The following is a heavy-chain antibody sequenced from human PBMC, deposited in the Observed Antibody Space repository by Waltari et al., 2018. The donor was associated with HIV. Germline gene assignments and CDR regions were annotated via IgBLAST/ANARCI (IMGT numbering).Heavy chain of an antibody. CDR2: MNPNSGGT. CDR1: GYTFTATY. V-gene: IGHV1-2*02. D-gene: IGHD3-9*01. J-gene: IGHJ5*02. CDR3: SRGGTILTGYYPSGVS. Sequence: QVQLVQSGAEVKKPGASVKVSRKASGYTFTATYIHWVPQAPGQGLEWMGWMNPNSGGTNYPQKFKGRVTMTRDTSIKTAYLQLSGLTSDDTALYWCSRGGTILTGYYPSGVSWGQGTPVTVSS.